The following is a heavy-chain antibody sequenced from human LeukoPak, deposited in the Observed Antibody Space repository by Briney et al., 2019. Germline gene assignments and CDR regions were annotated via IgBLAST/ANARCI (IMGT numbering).Heavy chain of an antibody. D-gene: IGHD6-6*01. CDR2: IYHSGST. V-gene: IGHV4-38-2*02. CDR1: GYSISSGYY. J-gene: IGHJ3*02. Sequence: SETLSLTCTVSGYSISSGYYWGWIRQPPGKGLEWIGSIYHSGSTYYNPSLKSRVTISVDTSTNQFSLKLSSVTAADTAVYYCARVLQQLVFDIWGQGTMVTVSS. CDR3: ARVLQQLVFDI.